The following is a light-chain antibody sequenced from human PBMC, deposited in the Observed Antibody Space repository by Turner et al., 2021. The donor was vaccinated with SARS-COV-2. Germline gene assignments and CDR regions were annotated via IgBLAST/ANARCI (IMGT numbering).Light chain of an antibody. CDR3: HQSKSIPLT. V-gene: IGKV6-21*01. J-gene: IGKJ4*01. CDR1: QDIDTS. Sequence: EVVLTQSPEFHSVTPKENVTITCRASQDIDTSLHWYQQKPDQSPKVLINYASKSFSGVPSRFSGSGSGTYFTLTINGLETEDAATYYCHQSKSIPLTFGGGTKLEIK. CDR2: YAS.